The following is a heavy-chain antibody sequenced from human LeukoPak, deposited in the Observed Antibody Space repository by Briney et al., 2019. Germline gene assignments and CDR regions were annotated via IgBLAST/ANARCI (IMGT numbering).Heavy chain of an antibody. CDR1: GYTFPRYG. V-gene: IGHV1-18*01. CDR3: ARGGPYSSSFDY. D-gene: IGHD6-13*01. J-gene: IGHJ4*02. Sequence: ASVKVSCKTSGYTFPRYGIGWVRQAPGQGLEWMGWISAYNGNAIYAHNLQGRVTMTTDTSTRTVYMELRSLRSDDTAVYYCARGGPYSSSFDYWGQGTLVTVSS. CDR2: ISAYNGNA.